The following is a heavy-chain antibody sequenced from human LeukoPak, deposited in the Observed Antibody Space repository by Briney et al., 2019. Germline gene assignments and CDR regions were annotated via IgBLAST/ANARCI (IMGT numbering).Heavy chain of an antibody. Sequence: GGSLRLSCAASGFPFSRYWLSWVRQAPGQGLEWVGNIKQDGSEKYYVDTVKGRFTISRDNAKNSLYLQMNRLRVDDTAVYYCARGWELDPWGQGTLVTVSS. CDR3: ARGWELDP. CDR2: IKQDGSEK. J-gene: IGHJ5*02. CDR1: GFPFSRYW. D-gene: IGHD1-26*01. V-gene: IGHV3-7*05.